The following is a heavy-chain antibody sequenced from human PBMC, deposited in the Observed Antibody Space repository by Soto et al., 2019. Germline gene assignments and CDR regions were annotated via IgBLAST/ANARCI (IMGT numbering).Heavy chain of an antibody. D-gene: IGHD1-26*01. CDR2: ISYDGSNK. CDR3: AKVPRPYSGSYQAAYFDY. CDR1: GFTFSSYG. J-gene: IGHJ4*02. Sequence: PGGSLRLSCAASGFTFSSYGMHWVRQAPGKGLEWVAVISYDGSNKYYADSVKGRFTISRDNSKNTLYLQMNSLRAEDTAVYYCAKVPRPYSGSYQAAYFDYWGQGTLVTVSS. V-gene: IGHV3-30*18.